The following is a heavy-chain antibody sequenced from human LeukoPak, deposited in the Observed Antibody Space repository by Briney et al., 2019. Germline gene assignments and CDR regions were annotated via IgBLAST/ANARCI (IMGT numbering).Heavy chain of an antibody. CDR2: ISYDGTKQ. J-gene: IGHJ4*02. CDR1: GFTFSSYS. V-gene: IGHV3-30*03. CDR3: ARGVHALGY. Sequence: GGSLRLSCAASGFTFSSYSMFWVRLAPAKGLEWVSSISYDGTKQNYTNSVKGRFTISRDNSRNMLFLQMNSLRPEDTAVYYCARGVHALGYWGQGALVIVSS. D-gene: IGHD2-2*01.